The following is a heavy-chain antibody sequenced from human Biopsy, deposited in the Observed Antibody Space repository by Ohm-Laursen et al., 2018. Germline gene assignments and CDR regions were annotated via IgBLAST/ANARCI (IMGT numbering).Heavy chain of an antibody. J-gene: IGHJ4*02. V-gene: IGHV4-34*08. CDR1: GATFSDYY. D-gene: IGHD4-17*01. CDR2: LNQSGET. Sequence: SETLSLTCTVYGATFSDYYWSWIRQPPGEGLEWIGQLNQSGETKYNPSLQSRVTISAEVSKNQFSLKLRSLTAADTAIYYCGNEVYGRDYWGQGARVTVSS. CDR3: GNEVYGRDY.